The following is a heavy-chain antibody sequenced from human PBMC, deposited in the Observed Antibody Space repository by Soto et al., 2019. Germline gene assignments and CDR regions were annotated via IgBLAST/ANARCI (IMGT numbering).Heavy chain of an antibody. CDR3: ARDQLYYYDSSGPRAFDI. J-gene: IGHJ3*02. CDR2: INPSGGST. CDR1: GYTFTSYY. Sequence: ASVKVSCKASGYTFTSYYMHWVRQAPGQGLEWMGIINPSGGSTSYAQKSQGRVTMTRDTSTSTVYMELSSLRSEDTAVYYCARDQLYYYDSSGPRAFDIWGQGTMVTVSS. D-gene: IGHD3-22*01. V-gene: IGHV1-46*01.